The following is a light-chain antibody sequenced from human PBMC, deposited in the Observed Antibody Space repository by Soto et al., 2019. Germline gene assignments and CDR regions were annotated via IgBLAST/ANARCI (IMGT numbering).Light chain of an antibody. CDR1: QSISSY. CDR2: AAS. V-gene: IGKV1-39*01. J-gene: IGKJ2*01. CDR3: QQSYNTLMYT. Sequence: DIPMTQSPSSLSASVGDRVTITCRASQSISSYLNWYQQKPGKAPKLLIYAASNLQSEVPSRFSGSGSGTDFTLTISSLQPEDFATYYCQQSYNTLMYTFGQGTKLEIK.